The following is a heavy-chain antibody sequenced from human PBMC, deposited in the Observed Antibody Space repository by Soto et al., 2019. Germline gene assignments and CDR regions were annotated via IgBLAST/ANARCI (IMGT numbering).Heavy chain of an antibody. V-gene: IGHV1-18*01. J-gene: IGHJ4*02. Sequence: QVQLVQSGAEVKKPGASVKVSCKASGYTFRDYGISWVRQAPGQGLEWMGWISAFNGNTNYTKKFQDRVTVTTDTSTNTAYMELRSLGSDDTAVYYCARDQQWLVPVPLNVDFWGPGTPVIVS. CDR3: ARDQQWLVPVPLNVDF. CDR2: ISAFNGNT. CDR1: GYTFRDYG. D-gene: IGHD6-19*01.